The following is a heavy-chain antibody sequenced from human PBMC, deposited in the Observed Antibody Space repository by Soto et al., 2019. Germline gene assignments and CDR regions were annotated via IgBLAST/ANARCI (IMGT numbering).Heavy chain of an antibody. CDR1: GGSISSYS. D-gene: IGHD2-2*01. J-gene: IGHJ6*02. Sequence: SETLSLTCTVSGGSISSYSWGWIRQPPGEGLEWIGTFHYSESTYYNPSLESRVTISVDTSKNQFSLKVTSVTVADTAVYYCARLGGYCSSTSCYGYYGMDVWGQGTTVTVSS. V-gene: IGHV4-39*01. CDR3: ARLGGYCSSTSCYGYYGMDV. CDR2: FHYSEST.